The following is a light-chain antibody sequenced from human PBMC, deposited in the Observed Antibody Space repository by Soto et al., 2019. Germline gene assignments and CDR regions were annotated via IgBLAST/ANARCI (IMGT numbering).Light chain of an antibody. CDR1: QSVSNY. Sequence: EIVLTQSPATLSLSPGERATVSCRASQSVSNYLAWYQQQPGQAPLLLMSDASNRATGIPDRFSGSGSGTDFTLTSTRLDPEDCAVYYCHQSRDWPLTFGGGTKVEIK. V-gene: IGKV3-11*01. CDR3: HQSRDWPLT. CDR2: DAS. J-gene: IGKJ4*02.